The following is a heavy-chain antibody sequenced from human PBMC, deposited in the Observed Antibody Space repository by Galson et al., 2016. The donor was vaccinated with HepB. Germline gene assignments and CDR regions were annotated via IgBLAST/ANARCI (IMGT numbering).Heavy chain of an antibody. Sequence: SLRLSCAASGFTFSSYAVSWVRQAPGKGLEWVSSSGSGGGTYYADSVKGRFTISRDNSKNTLYLQMNSLRAEDTAVYYCAKLRGSHYEAYYFDYWGQGTLVTVSS. V-gene: IGHV3-23*01. CDR3: AKLRGSHYEAYYFDY. J-gene: IGHJ4*02. D-gene: IGHD1-26*01. CDR2: SSGSGGGT. CDR1: GFTFSSYA.